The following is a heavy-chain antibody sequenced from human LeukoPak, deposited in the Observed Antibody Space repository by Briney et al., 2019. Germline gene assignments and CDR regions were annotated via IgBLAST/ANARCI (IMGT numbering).Heavy chain of an antibody. CDR2: ITSGGST. Sequence: GGSLRLSCAASGFTVTNNDMNWVRQAPGKGLEWVSVITSGGSTYFADSVEGRFTVSRDNSKNTLSLQMNSLRPEDTAVYYCAKEKLPSGYSFLTDYWGQGTLVTVSS. D-gene: IGHD5-18*01. J-gene: IGHJ4*02. V-gene: IGHV3-66*01. CDR1: GFTVTNND. CDR3: AKEKLPSGYSFLTDY.